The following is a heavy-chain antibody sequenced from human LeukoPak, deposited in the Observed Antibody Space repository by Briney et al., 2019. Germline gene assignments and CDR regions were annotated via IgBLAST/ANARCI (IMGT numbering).Heavy chain of an antibody. J-gene: IGHJ3*02. CDR3: ARLYLPYTSAWYGSAFDI. V-gene: IGHV5-51*01. CDR2: LYPGDSDT. D-gene: IGHD6-13*01. Sequence: GESLKISCKSSGYSFTSYWIAWVRQMPGKGLEWMGILYPGDSDTRYSPSFQGQVTISADRSITTAYLQWSSLKASDTAMYYCARLYLPYTSAWYGSAFDIWGQGAMVTVSS. CDR1: GYSFTSYW.